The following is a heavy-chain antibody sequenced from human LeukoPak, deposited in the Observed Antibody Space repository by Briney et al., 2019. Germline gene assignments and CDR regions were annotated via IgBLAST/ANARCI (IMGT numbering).Heavy chain of an antibody. J-gene: IGHJ4*02. V-gene: IGHV3-21*01. Sequence: PGGSLRPSCAASGFTFSSYSMNWVRQAPGKGLEWVSSISSSSSYIYYADSVKGRFTISRDNAKNSVYLQMSSLKAEDTAVYYCAREYPDNGDGWGYWGQGTLVTVSS. D-gene: IGHD1-1*01. CDR1: GFTFSSYS. CDR3: AREYPDNGDGWGY. CDR2: ISSSSSYI.